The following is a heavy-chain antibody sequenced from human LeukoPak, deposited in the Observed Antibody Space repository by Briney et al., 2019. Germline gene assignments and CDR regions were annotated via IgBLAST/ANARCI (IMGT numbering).Heavy chain of an antibody. CDR3: ARDPPTYPLALFNYFDY. V-gene: IGHV1-69*04. J-gene: IGHJ4*02. Sequence: ASVKVSCKASGGTFSSYAISWVRQAPGQGLEWMGRIIPILGIANYAQKFQGRVTITADKSTSTAYMELSSLRSEDTAVYYCARDPPTYPLALFNYFDYWGQGTLVTVSS. CDR1: GGTFSSYA. CDR2: IIPILGIA.